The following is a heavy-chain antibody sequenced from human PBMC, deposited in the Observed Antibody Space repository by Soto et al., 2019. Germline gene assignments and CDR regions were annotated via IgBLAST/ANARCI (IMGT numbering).Heavy chain of an antibody. Sequence: SETLSLTCAVYGGSFSGYYWSWIRQPPGKGLEWIGEINHSGSTNYNPSLKSRVTISVDTSKNQFSLKLSSVTAADTAVYYCASVPRGQPTQSNDYWGQGTLVTVSS. J-gene: IGHJ4*02. CDR1: GGSFSGYY. V-gene: IGHV4-34*01. CDR3: ASVPRGQPTQSNDY. CDR2: INHSGST. D-gene: IGHD2-2*01.